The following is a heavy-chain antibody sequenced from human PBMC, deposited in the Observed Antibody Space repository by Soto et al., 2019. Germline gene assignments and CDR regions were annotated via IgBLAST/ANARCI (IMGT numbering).Heavy chain of an antibody. Sequence: GGSLRVSCAASGFTFRTYSMNWVRQAPGKGLEWVSYISSSSSTIYYADSVKGRFTISRDNAKNSLYLQMNSLRDEDTAVYYCARESRFLEWLSLNWFDPWGQGTLVTVSS. CDR2: ISSSSSTI. CDR1: GFTFRTYS. J-gene: IGHJ5*02. D-gene: IGHD3-3*01. CDR3: ARESRFLEWLSLNWFDP. V-gene: IGHV3-48*02.